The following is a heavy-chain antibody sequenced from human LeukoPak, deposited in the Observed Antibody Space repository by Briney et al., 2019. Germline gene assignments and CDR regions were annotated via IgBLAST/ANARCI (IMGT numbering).Heavy chain of an antibody. Sequence: GASVKVSCKASGYTFTGYYMHWVRQAPGQGLEWMGWINPNSGGTNYAQKFQGRVTMTRDTSISTAYMELSRLRSDDTAVYYCARDLRYSSGWFYDYWGQGTLVTVSS. CDR2: INPNSGGT. V-gene: IGHV1-2*02. CDR3: ARDLRYSSGWFYDY. CDR1: GYTFTGYY. D-gene: IGHD6-19*01. J-gene: IGHJ4*02.